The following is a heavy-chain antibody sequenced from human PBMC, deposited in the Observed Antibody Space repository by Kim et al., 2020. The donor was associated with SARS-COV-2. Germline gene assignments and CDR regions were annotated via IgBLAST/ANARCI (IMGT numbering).Heavy chain of an antibody. Sequence: EYSASVKVRFTMSRDESKNSLYLEMNSLKTGDTAVYYCVRIGSLYYYGMDVWGQGTTVTVSS. V-gene: IGHV3-72*01. D-gene: IGHD3-10*01. J-gene: IGHJ6*02. CDR3: VRIGSLYYYGMDV.